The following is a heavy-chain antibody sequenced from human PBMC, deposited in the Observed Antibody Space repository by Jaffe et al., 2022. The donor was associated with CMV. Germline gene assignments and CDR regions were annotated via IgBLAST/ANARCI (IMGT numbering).Heavy chain of an antibody. CDR3: ARVVGPYHDTLYYYYMDV. V-gene: IGHV3-21*01. Sequence: EVQLVESGGGLVKPGGSLRLSCAASGFTFSSYSMNWVRQAPGKGLEWVSSISSSSSYIYYADSVKGRFTISRDNAKNSLYLQMNSLRAEDTAVYYCARVVGPYHDTLYYYYMDVWGKGTTVTVSS. CDR2: ISSSSSYI. CDR1: GFTFSSYS. J-gene: IGHJ6*03. D-gene: IGHD2-2*01.